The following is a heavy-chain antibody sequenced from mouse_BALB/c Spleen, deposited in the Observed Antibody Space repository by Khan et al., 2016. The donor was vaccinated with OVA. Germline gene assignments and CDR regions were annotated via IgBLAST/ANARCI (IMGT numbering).Heavy chain of an antibody. J-gene: IGHJ3*01. CDR1: GYTFTDYY. CDR3: ARECAAWFPY. Sequence: QVHVKQSGAELARPGASVKLSCKASGYTFTDYYINWMRQRTGQGLEWIGEISPGSDKTSYHENFKGKATLTVDNSSSTAYMQLSSLTSQDSAVYFWARECAAWFPYWGQGTLVTVSA. D-gene: IGHD6-1*01. V-gene: IGHV1-77*01. CDR2: ISPGSDKT.